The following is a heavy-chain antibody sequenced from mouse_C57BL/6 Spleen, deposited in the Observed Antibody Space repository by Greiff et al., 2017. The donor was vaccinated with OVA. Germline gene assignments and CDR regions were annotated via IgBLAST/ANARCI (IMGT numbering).Heavy chain of an antibody. V-gene: IGHV1-55*01. D-gene: IGHD1-1*01. CDR3: ASYYGSSPYYFDY. CDR1: GYTFTSYW. Sequence: QVQLQQPGAELVKPGASVKMSCKASGYTFTSYWITWVKQRPGQGLEWIGDIYPGSGSTNYNEKFKSKATLTVDKSSRTAYMQLSSLTSEDSAVYYCASYYGSSPYYFDYWGQGTTLTVSS. J-gene: IGHJ2*01. CDR2: IYPGSGST.